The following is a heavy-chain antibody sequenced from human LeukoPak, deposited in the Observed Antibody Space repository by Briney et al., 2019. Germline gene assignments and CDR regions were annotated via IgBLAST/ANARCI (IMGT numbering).Heavy chain of an antibody. CDR3: ARADSTLGYCSSTSCYTGGFAFDY. D-gene: IGHD2-2*02. CDR2: IIPIFGTA. V-gene: IGHV1-69*13. J-gene: IGHJ4*02. CDR1: GGTFSSYA. Sequence: ASVKVSCKASGGTFSSYAISWVRQAPGQGLEWMGGIIPIFGTANYAQKFQGRVTITADESTSTAYMELSSLRSEDTAVYYCARADSTLGYCSSTSCYTGGFAFDYWGQGTLVTVSS.